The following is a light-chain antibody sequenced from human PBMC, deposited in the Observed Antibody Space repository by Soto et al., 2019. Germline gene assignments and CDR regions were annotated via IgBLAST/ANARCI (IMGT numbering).Light chain of an antibody. CDR3: QQCYSSPPWT. V-gene: IGKV1-5*03. J-gene: IGKJ1*01. Sequence: DIQMTQSPSTLSASVGDRVTITCRASQSISSWLAWYQQKPGKAPKLLIYKASSLESGVPSRFSGSGSGTEFTLTISSLQPEDFATYYCQQCYSSPPWTFGQGTKVEIK. CDR1: QSISSW. CDR2: KAS.